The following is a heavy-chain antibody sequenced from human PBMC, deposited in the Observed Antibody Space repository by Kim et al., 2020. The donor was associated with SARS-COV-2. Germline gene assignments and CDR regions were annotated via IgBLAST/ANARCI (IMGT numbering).Heavy chain of an antibody. CDR1: GFTFSSYA. CDR2: ISGSGGST. D-gene: IGHD3-9*01. V-gene: IGHV3-23*01. J-gene: IGHJ6*02. CDR3: AKDRALRYFDWGGRGYGMDV. Sequence: GGSLRLSCAASGFTFSSYAMSWVRQAPGKGLEWVSAISGSGGSTYYADSVQGWFITSRDNSKNTLYLQMNSLRAEDTAVYYCAKDRALRYFDWGGRGYGMDVWGQGTTVTVSS.